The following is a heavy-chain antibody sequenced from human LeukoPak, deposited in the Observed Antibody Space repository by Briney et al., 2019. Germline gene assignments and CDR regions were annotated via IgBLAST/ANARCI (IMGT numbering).Heavy chain of an antibody. CDR2: ISYDGSNK. V-gene: IGHV3-30-3*01. CDR1: GFTLSSYA. Sequence: GRSLRLSCAASGFTLSSYAMHWVRQAPGKGLEWVALISYDGSNKYYADSVKGRFTISRDNSKNTLYLQLNSLRAEDTAVYYCARGDCSSTSCFEGGLHFYYYAMDVWGQGTTVTVSS. CDR3: ARGDCSSTSCFEGGLHFYYYAMDV. J-gene: IGHJ6*02. D-gene: IGHD2-2*01.